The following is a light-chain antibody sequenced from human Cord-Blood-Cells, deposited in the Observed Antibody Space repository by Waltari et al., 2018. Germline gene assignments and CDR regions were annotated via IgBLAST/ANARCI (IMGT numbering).Light chain of an antibody. V-gene: IGKV3-15*01. Sequence: ERFMTQSPATLSVYPGERPTLPCRASQSVSSNLAWYQQKPGQAPRLLIYGASTRATGIPARFSGSGSGTEFTLTISSLQSEDFAVYYCQQYNSTWTFGQGTKVEIK. CDR3: QQYNSTWT. CDR1: QSVSSN. J-gene: IGKJ1*01. CDR2: GAS.